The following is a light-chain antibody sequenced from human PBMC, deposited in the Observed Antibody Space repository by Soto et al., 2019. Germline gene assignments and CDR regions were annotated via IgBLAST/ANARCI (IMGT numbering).Light chain of an antibody. CDR2: WGF. CDR3: MQALQTPYT. Sequence: DIVLTQSPLSLPVSSGEPASIFCRSSQSLVHSQGNYFFDWYVQKPGQSPQLLIYWGFIRTSGVPDRISGSASGTDFTLKITRVEAEDVGVYYCMQALQTPYTFGQGTKLEIK. V-gene: IGKV2-28*01. J-gene: IGKJ2*01. CDR1: QSLVHSQGNYF.